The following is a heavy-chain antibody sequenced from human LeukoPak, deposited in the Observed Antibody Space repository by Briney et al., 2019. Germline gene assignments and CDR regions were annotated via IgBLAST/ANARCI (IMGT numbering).Heavy chain of an antibody. J-gene: IGHJ4*02. CDR2: INPNSGGT. CDR1: GYTFTGYY. V-gene: IGHV1-2*02. Sequence: GASVKVSCKASGYTFTGYYMHWVRQAPGQGLEWMGWINPNSGGTNYAQKFQGRVTMTRDTSISTAYMELSRLRSDDTAVYYCARVRTGSYGLGGYFDYWGQGTLATVSS. CDR3: ARVRTGSYGLGGYFDY. D-gene: IGHD5-18*01.